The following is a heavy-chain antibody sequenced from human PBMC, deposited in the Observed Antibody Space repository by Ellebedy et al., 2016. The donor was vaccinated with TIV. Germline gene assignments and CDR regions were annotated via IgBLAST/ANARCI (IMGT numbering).Heavy chain of an antibody. CDR2: IKQDGGER. D-gene: IGHD3-22*01. Sequence: GGSLRLXXEASGFTFDSFWMSWIRQAPGKGLEWVANIKQDGGERYYVDSVKGRFTISRDNAKNSLSLQMDSLRAEDTAVYYCARDRSRNPSSGFDYWGQGTLVTVSS. V-gene: IGHV3-7*03. CDR1: GFTFDSFW. CDR3: ARDRSRNPSSGFDY. J-gene: IGHJ4*02.